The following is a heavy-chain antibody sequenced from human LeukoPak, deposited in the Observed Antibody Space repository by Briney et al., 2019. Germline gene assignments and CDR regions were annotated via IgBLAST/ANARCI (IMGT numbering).Heavy chain of an antibody. Sequence: SETLSLTCAVSGGSISSGGYSWSWIRQPPGKGLEWIGYIYHSGSTYYNPSLKSRVTISVDRSKNQFSLKLSSVTAADTAVYYCARVPMVRGVIVAFDIWGQGTMVTVSS. CDR2: IYHSGST. CDR1: GGSISSGGYS. CDR3: ARVPMVRGVIVAFDI. D-gene: IGHD3-10*01. J-gene: IGHJ3*02. V-gene: IGHV4-30-2*01.